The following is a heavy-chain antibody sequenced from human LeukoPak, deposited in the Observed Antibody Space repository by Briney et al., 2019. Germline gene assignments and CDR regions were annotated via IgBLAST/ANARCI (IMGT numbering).Heavy chain of an antibody. J-gene: IGHJ6*03. CDR2: IRYDGSNK. CDR1: GFTFSNYW. CDR3: AKSSPFHDNYYYMDV. D-gene: IGHD3-22*01. V-gene: IGHV3-30*02. Sequence: QPGGSLRLSCAASGFTFSNYWMHWVRQAPGKGLEWVAFIRYDGSNKYYADSVKGRFTISRDNSKNTLYLQMNSLRAEDTAVYYCAKSSPFHDNYYYMDVWGKGTTVTVSS.